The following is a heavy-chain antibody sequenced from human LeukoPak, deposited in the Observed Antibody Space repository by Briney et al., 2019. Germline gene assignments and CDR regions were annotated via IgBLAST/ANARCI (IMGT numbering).Heavy chain of an antibody. CDR3: ASGYSYGSRPYGMDV. Sequence: PGGSLRLSCAASGFTFSSYSMSWVRQAPGKGLEWVSSISSSSSYIYYADSVKGRFTISRDNAKNSLYLQMNSLRAEDTAVYYCASGYSYGSRPYGMDVWSQGTTVTVSS. V-gene: IGHV3-21*01. CDR2: ISSSSSYI. CDR1: GFTFSSYS. J-gene: IGHJ6*02. D-gene: IGHD5-18*01.